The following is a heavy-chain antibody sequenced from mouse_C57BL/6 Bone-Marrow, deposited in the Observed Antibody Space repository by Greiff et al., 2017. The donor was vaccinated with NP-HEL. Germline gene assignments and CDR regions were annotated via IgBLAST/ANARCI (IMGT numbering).Heavy chain of an antibody. CDR3: ARLHYYGSSYPAWFAY. V-gene: IGHV1-19*01. CDR1: GYTFTDYY. D-gene: IGHD1-1*01. Sequence: VQLQQSGPVLVKPGASVKMSCKASGYTFTDYYMNWVKQSHGKSLEWIGVINPYNGGTSYNQKFKGKATLTVDKSSSTAYMELNSLTSEDSAVYYGARLHYYGSSYPAWFAYWGQGTLVTVSA. CDR2: INPYNGGT. J-gene: IGHJ3*01.